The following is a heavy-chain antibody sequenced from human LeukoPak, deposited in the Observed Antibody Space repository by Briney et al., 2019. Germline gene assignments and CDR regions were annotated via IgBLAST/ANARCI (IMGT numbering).Heavy chain of an antibody. CDR3: AKAGPGFYYYYGMDV. CDR1: GFTFDDYA. V-gene: IGHV3-9*01. D-gene: IGHD3-9*01. Sequence: PGRSLGLSCAASGFTFDDYAMHWVRQAPGKGLEWVSGISWNSGSIGYADSVKGRFTISRDNAKNSLYLQMNSLRAEDTALYYCAKAGPGFYYYYGMDVWGRGTTVTVSS. CDR2: ISWNSGSI. J-gene: IGHJ6*02.